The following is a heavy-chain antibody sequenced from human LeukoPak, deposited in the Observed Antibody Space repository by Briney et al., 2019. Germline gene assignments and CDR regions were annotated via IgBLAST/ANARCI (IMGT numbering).Heavy chain of an antibody. CDR1: GFTFSSYW. D-gene: IGHD2-2*01. J-gene: IGHJ6*03. CDR3: ARLPAARGDYYMDV. V-gene: IGHV3-7*01. CDR2: IKQDGSEK. Sequence: GGSLRLSCAASGFTFSSYWMSWVRQAPGKGLEGVANIKQDGSEKYYVDSVKGRFTISRDNAKNSLYLQMNSLRAEDTAVYYCARLPAARGDYYMDVWGKGTTVTVSS.